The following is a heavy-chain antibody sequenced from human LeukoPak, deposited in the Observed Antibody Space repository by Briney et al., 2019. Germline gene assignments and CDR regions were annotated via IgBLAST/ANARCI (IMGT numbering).Heavy chain of an antibody. J-gene: IGHJ4*02. CDR2: ISGSGGST. V-gene: IGHV3-23*01. CDR1: GFTFSSYA. CDR3: AEEGYCSGGSCYVYFDH. Sequence: GGSLRLSCAASGFTFSSYAMSWVRQAPGKGLEWVSAISGSGGSTYYADSVKGRFTISRDNSKNTLSLQMNSLRAEDTAVYYCAEEGYCSGGSCYVYFDHWGQGILVTVSS. D-gene: IGHD2-15*01.